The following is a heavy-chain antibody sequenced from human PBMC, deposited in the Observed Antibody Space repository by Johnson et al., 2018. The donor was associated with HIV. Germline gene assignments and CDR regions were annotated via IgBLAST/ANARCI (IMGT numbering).Heavy chain of an antibody. J-gene: IGHJ3*02. CDR2: ISGDNT. Sequence: VQLVESGGGLVKPGGSLRLSCAASGFTFSDYYMSWVRQAPGKGLEWVSCISGDNTYYADSVKGRFTISRDNSKNTLYLQMNSLRAEDTAVYYCAKTLGYDSSGYHDGVDIWGQGTLVTVSS. V-gene: IGHV3-66*01. D-gene: IGHD3-22*01. CDR1: GFTFSDYY. CDR3: AKTLGYDSSGYHDGVDI.